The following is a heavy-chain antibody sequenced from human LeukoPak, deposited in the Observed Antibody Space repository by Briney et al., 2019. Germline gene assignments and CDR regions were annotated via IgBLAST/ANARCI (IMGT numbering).Heavy chain of an antibody. D-gene: IGHD2-2*01. CDR2: INPNSGGT. CDR1: GYTFTGYY. Sequence: GASVKVSCKASGYTFTGYYMHWVRQAPGQGLEWMGWINPNSGGTNYVQRFQGRVTMTRDTSISTAYMELSRLRSDDTAVYYCAREVGGYCSSTSCYPHYWGQGTLVTVSS. V-gene: IGHV1-2*02. J-gene: IGHJ4*02. CDR3: AREVGGYCSSTSCYPHY.